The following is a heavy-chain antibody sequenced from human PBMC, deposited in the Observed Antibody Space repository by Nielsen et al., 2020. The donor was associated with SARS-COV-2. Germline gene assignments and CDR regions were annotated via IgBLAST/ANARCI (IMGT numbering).Heavy chain of an antibody. CDR3: ARLREDSSSWFDYYYYGMDV. J-gene: IGHJ6*02. D-gene: IGHD6-13*01. Sequence: SLKISCAASGFTFDDYVMHWVRQAPGKGLEWVSGISWSSGSIGYADSVKGRFTISRDNAKNSLYLQMNSLRAEDTAVYYCARLREDSSSWFDYYYYGMDVWGQGTTVTVSS. CDR2: ISWSSGSI. CDR1: GFTFDDYV. V-gene: IGHV3-9*01.